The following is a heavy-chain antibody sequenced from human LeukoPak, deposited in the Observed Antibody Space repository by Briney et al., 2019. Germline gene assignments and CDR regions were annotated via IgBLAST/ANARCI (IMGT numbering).Heavy chain of an antibody. CDR1: GVTFSSYA. Sequence: GGSLRLSCAASGVTFSSYAMSWVRQAPGKGLEWVSAISGSGGSTYYADSVKGRFTISRDNSKNTLYLQMNSLRAEDTAVYYCAKGRGLAGYFDYWGQGTLVTVSS. D-gene: IGHD6-19*01. CDR2: ISGSGGST. J-gene: IGHJ4*02. V-gene: IGHV3-23*01. CDR3: AKGRGLAGYFDY.